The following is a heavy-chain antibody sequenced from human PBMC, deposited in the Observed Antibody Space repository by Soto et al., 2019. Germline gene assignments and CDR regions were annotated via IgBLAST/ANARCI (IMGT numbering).Heavy chain of an antibody. V-gene: IGHV3-30-3*01. CDR1: GFTFSSYA. J-gene: IGHJ4*02. D-gene: IGHD3-16*01. CDR3: ARDGGDYIDY. Sequence: VQLVESGGGLVKPGRSLRLSCAASGFTFSSYAMHWVRQAPGKGLEWVAVISYDGSNKYYADSVKGRFTISRDNSKNTLYLQMNSLRAEYTAVYYCARDGGDYIDYWGQGTLVTVSS. CDR2: ISYDGSNK.